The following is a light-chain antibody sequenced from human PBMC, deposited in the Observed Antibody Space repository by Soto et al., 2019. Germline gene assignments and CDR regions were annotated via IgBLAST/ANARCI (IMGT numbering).Light chain of an antibody. CDR2: GAS. CDR1: QGVSSN. CDR3: QQYNDWPPA. V-gene: IGKV3-15*01. J-gene: IGKJ4*01. Sequence: VVLTQSPGTRSLSTGERATLSCRAGQGVSSNYLAWYQHKPGQAPRFLIYGASTRATGIPARFRGSGSGTECTLTIDSLQSEDFAVDYCQQYNDWPPAFGGGTKVDIK.